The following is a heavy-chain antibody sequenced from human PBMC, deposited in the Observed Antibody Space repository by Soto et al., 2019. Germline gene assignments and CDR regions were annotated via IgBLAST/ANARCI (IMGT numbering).Heavy chain of an antibody. CDR3: ARDPLCFGGSCHLPEYFQH. V-gene: IGHV3-21*01. J-gene: IGHJ1*01. CDR2: ISSSSTHK. CDR1: GFTFTNHN. Sequence: EVQLVESGGGLVKPGGSLRLSCVGSGFTFTNHNLNWVRQAPGKGLEWVSSISSSSTHKYYADSGKGRFTISRDNANNSLYLQMNSLRAEDTAVYYCARDPLCFGGSCHLPEYFQHWGQGSLVTVSS. D-gene: IGHD2-15*01.